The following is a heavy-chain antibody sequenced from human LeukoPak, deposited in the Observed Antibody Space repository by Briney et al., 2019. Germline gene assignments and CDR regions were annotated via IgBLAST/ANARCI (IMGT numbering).Heavy chain of an antibody. CDR3: ARGSGWNYYYYYMDV. J-gene: IGHJ6*03. CDR2: INHSGSA. Sequence: SETLSLTCAVYGGSFSGYYWSWIRQPPGKGLEWIGEINHSGSANYNPSLKSRVTISVDTSKNQFSLKLSSVTAADTAVYYCARGSGWNYYYYYMDVWGKGTTVTVSS. CDR1: GGSFSGYY. D-gene: IGHD6-19*01. V-gene: IGHV4-34*01.